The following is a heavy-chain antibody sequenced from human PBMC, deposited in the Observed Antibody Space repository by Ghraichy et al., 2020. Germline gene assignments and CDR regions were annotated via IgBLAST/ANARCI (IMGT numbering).Heavy chain of an antibody. CDR3: ARPKSQAFDV. V-gene: IGHV4-39*01. J-gene: IGHJ3*01. Sequence: GSLRLSCTVSGGSISDDSFYWAWIRQPPGKGLEWIGSLYYNGNTFHNPSLKSRVTISADTSKNLFSLKLSSVTAADTAVYYCARPKSQAFDVWGQGTVVTVSS. CDR2: LYYNGNT. CDR1: GGSISDDSFY.